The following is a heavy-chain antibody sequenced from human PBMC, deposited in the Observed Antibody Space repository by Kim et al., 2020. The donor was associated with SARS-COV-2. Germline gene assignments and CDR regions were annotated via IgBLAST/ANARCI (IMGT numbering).Heavy chain of an antibody. Sequence: GSTNYNRSVKSRVTIAVDTSKNQYSLKMSSVTAADAAVYYCARIAAAGTMWGQGTLVAGSA. J-gene: IGHJ4*02. D-gene: IGHD6-13*01. V-gene: IGHV4-34*01. CDR2: GST. CDR3: ARIAAAGTM.